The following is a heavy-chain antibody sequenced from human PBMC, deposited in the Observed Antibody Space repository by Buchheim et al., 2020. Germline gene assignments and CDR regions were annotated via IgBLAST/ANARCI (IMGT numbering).Heavy chain of an antibody. J-gene: IGHJ6*02. V-gene: IGHV3-30*14. CDR3: ARDSRGTFGGVIANPYYYYGMDV. Sequence: QVQLVESGGGVVQPGRSLRLSCAASGFTFSSYAMHWVRQAPGKGLEWVAVISYDGSNKYYADSVKGRFTISRDNFKNTLYLQMNSLRAEDTAVYYCARDSRGTFGGVIANPYYYYGMDVWGQGTT. CDR2: ISYDGSNK. D-gene: IGHD3-16*02. CDR1: GFTFSSYA.